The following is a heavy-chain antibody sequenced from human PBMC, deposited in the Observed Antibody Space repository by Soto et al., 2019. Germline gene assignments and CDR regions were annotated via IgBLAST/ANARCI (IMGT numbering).Heavy chain of an antibody. V-gene: IGHV3-30*18. Sequence: GGSLRLSCAASGFTFSSYGMHWVRQAPGKGLEWVAVISYDGSNKYYADSVKGRFTISRDNSKNTLYLQMNSLRAEDTAVYYCAKEHVVVTAIRLNYYYYYGMDVWGQGTTVTVSS. CDR1: GFTFSSYG. CDR2: ISYDGSNK. D-gene: IGHD2-21*02. CDR3: AKEHVVVTAIRLNYYYYYGMDV. J-gene: IGHJ6*02.